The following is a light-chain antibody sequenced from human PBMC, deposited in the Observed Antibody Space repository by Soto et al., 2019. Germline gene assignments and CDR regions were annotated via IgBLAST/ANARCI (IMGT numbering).Light chain of an antibody. V-gene: IGLV2-14*01. CDR3: SSYTSSSTLVV. Sequence: QSVLTQPASVSGSPGQSITISCTGTSSDVGAYNSVSWYQQHPGKAPKLMIYEVSNRPSGVFNRFSGSKSGNTASLTISGLQAEDEADYYCSSYTSSSTLVVFGGGTKLTVL. CDR2: EVS. J-gene: IGLJ2*01. CDR1: SSDVGAYNS.